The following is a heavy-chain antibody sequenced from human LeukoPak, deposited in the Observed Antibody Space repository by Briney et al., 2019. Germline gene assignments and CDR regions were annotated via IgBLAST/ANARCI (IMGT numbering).Heavy chain of an antibody. D-gene: IGHD3-22*01. V-gene: IGHV3-30*18. CDR2: ISYDGSNK. CDR3: AKDSTADSSGYSYYFDY. CDR1: GFTFSSYG. Sequence: PGGSLRLSCAASGFTFSSYGMHWVRQAPGKGLEWVAVISYDGSNKYYADSVKGRFTISRDNSKNTLYLQMNSLRAEDTAVYYCAKDSTADSSGYSYYFDYWGQGTLVTVSS. J-gene: IGHJ4*02.